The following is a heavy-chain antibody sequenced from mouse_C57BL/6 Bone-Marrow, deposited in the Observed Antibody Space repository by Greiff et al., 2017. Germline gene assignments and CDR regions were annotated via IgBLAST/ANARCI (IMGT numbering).Heavy chain of an antibody. CDR3: ARAGVGSYLYYYAMDY. J-gene: IGHJ4*01. D-gene: IGHD1-1*02. CDR1: GYTFTSYG. Sequence: QVQLQQSGAELARPGASVKLSCKASGYTFTSYGISWVKQRTGQGLEWIGEIYPRSGNTYYNEKFKGKATLTADKSSSTAYMELRSLTSEDSAVYFCARAGVGSYLYYYAMDYWGQGTSGTVSS. CDR2: IYPRSGNT. V-gene: IGHV1-81*01.